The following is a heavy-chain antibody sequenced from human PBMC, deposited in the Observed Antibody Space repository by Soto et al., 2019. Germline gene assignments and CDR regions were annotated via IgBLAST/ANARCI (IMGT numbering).Heavy chain of an antibody. J-gene: IGHJ4*02. Sequence: QVKLVESGGGLVKPGGSVRLSCAASGFTFSDSYMTWVRQAPGKGLEWISYISSSGSYTKDADSVKGRFTISRDNGKNSLHLQMNSLRAEDTAVYYCARGRSSGSYQRAFFDSWGQGTLLTVSS. V-gene: IGHV3-11*06. CDR3: ARGRSSGSYQRAFFDS. CDR2: ISSSGSYT. D-gene: IGHD3-10*01. CDR1: GFTFSDSY.